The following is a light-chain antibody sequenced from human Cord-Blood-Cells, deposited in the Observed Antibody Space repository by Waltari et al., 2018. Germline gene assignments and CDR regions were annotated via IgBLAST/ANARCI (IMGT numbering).Light chain of an antibody. V-gene: IGKV3D-7*01. CDR2: GAS. Sequence: EIVMPQSPATLSLSPGERATLSCRASQSVSSSYLSWYQQKPGQAPRLLIYGASTRATGIPARFSGSESGTDFTLTISSLQPEDFAVYYCQQDYNLPLTFGGGTKVEIK. CDR1: QSVSSSY. CDR3: QQDYNLPLT. J-gene: IGKJ4*02.